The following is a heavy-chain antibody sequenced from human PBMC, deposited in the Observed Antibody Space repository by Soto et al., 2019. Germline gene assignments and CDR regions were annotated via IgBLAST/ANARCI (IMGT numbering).Heavy chain of an antibody. CDR3: AIYHLELFRFDY. V-gene: IGHV1-18*04. CDR2: ISLYNGNT. Sequence: QIQLVQSGPEVKKPGASMKVSCKAYDFSFTSHGISWVRQAPGQGLEWMGWISLYNGNTNYAQQFQGRVTMTTGTSTSTCYMELRSLRSDGTAMYLSAIYHLELFRFDYWGQGTLVTVSS. J-gene: IGHJ4*02. CDR1: DFSFTSHG. D-gene: IGHD2-2*01.